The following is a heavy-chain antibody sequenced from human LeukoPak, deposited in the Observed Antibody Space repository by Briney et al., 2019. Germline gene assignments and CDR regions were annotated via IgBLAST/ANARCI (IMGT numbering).Heavy chain of an antibody. J-gene: IGHJ4*02. CDR2: ISGSGGNT. CDR1: GFTFSSFA. CDR3: AKLNDFWSGYYLYGYFDY. Sequence: GGSLRLSCAASGFTFSSFAMSWVRQAPGKGLEWVSTISGSGGNTYFADSVKGRFTISRDNSKNTLYLQMNSLRAEDTAVYYCAKLNDFWSGYYLYGYFDYWGQGTLVTVSS. V-gene: IGHV3-23*01. D-gene: IGHD3-3*01.